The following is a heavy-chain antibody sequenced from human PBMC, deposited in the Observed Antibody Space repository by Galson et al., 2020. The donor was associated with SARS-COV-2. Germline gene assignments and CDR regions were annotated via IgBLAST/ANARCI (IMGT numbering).Heavy chain of an antibody. Sequence: ASVTVSCKASGYTFTSYDINWVRQATGQGLEWMGWMNPNSGNTAYAQKFQGRVTMTRNTSISTAYMELSSLRSEDTAVYYCARGILGAAAGTLVYYYYYGMDVWGQGTTVTVSS. CDR3: ARGILGAAAGTLVYYYYYGMDV. CDR2: MNPNSGNT. V-gene: IGHV1-8*01. CDR1: GYTFTSYD. D-gene: IGHD6-13*01. J-gene: IGHJ6*02.